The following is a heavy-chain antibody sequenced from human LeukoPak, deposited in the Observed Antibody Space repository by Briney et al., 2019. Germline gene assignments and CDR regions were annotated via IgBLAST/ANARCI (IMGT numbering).Heavy chain of an antibody. CDR1: GGSFSGYY. D-gene: IGHD2-2*01. Sequence: SETLSLTCAVYGGSFSGYYWSWIRQPPGKGLEWIGEINHSGSTNYNPSLKSRVTISVDTSKNQFSLKLSSVTAADTAVYYCALYCSSTSCYDDYYYYYGMDVWGQGTTVTVSS. CDR2: INHSGST. J-gene: IGHJ6*02. CDR3: ALYCSSTSCYDDYYYYYGMDV. V-gene: IGHV4-34*01.